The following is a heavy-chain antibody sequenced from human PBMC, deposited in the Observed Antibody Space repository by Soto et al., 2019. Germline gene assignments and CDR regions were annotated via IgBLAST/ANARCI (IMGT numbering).Heavy chain of an antibody. D-gene: IGHD7-27*01. Sequence: GASVKVSCKASGYSFTSYYMHWVRQAPGQGLEWMGIINPSGGSTSYAQKFQGRVTMTRDTSTSTVYMELSSLRSEDTAVYYCARVTYPGNWFDPWGQGTLVTVSS. CDR2: INPSGGST. CDR3: ARVTYPGNWFDP. V-gene: IGHV1-46*01. CDR1: GYSFTSYY. J-gene: IGHJ5*02.